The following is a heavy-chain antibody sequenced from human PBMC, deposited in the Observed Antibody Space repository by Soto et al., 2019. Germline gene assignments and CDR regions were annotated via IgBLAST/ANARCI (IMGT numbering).Heavy chain of an antibody. J-gene: IGHJ4*02. V-gene: IGHV1-69*05. CDR1: ECTFSSYA. CDR2: IIPSGRTT. D-gene: IGHD4-17*01. CDR3: PRDGHGDYVGNFDS. Sequence: SWKGCCRSSECTFSSYAISWVRQAPGHVLGWMGGIIPSGRTTHSAQKLQGRVTMTRDKSPRTVYMELSSLRSEDTAVYYCPRDGHGDYVGNFDSWGQGTLVTAPQ.